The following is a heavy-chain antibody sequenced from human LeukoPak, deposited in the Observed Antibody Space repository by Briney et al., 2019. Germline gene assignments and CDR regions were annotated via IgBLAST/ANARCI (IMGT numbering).Heavy chain of an antibody. V-gene: IGHV4-59*01. CDR3: ARGGGSENQYAPWYFDY. CDR1: GGSISSYY. D-gene: IGHD3-10*01. J-gene: IGHJ4*02. CDR2: IYYSGST. Sequence: SETLSLTYTVSGGSISSYYWNWIRQPPGKGLEWIGYIYYSGSTNYNPSLKSRATISVDTSKNQFSLKLSSVTAADTAVYYCARGGGSENQYAPWYFDYWGQGTLVTVSS.